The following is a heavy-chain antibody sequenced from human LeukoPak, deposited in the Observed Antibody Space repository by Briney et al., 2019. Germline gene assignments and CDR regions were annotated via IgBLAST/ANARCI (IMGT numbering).Heavy chain of an antibody. D-gene: IGHD3-3*01. Sequence: SETLSLTCTVSGGSISSYYWSWIRQPPGKGLEWIGYIYYSGSTNYNPSLKSRVTISVDTSKNQFSLKLSSVTAADTAVYYCARDYDFWAFDHWGQGTLVTVSS. CDR3: ARDYDFWAFDH. J-gene: IGHJ4*02. CDR2: IYYSGST. CDR1: GGSISSYY. V-gene: IGHV4-59*01.